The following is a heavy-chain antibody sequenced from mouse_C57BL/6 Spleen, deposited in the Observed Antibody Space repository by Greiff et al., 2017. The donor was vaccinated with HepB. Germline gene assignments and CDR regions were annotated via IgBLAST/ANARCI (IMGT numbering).Heavy chain of an antibody. CDR1: GFTFSSYA. V-gene: IGHV5-9-1*02. Sequence: EVQRVESGEGLVKPGGSLKLSCAASGFTFSSYAMSWVRQTPEKRLEWVAYISSGGDYIYYADTVKGRFTISRDNARNTLYLQMSSLKSEDTAMYYCTRAASTVPLYFDYWGQGTTLTVSS. D-gene: IGHD1-1*01. J-gene: IGHJ2*01. CDR2: ISSGGDYI. CDR3: TRAASTVPLYFDY.